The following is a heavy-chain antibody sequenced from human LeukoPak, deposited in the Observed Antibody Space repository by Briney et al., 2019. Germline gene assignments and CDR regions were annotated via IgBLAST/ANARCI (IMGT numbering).Heavy chain of an antibody. J-gene: IGHJ4*02. V-gene: IGHV1-18*03. Sequence: ASVKVSCKASGYTFTSYGISWVRQAPGQGLEWMGWISAYNGNTNYAQKLQGRVTMTTDTSTSTAYMELSSLRSEDMAVYYCARAQQGYCSGGSCYYIDYWGQGTLVTVSS. CDR3: ARAQQGYCSGGSCYYIDY. CDR2: ISAYNGNT. CDR1: GYTFTSYG. D-gene: IGHD2-15*01.